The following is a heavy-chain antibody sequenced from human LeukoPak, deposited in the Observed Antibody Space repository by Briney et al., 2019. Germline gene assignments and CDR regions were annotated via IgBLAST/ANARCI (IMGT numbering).Heavy chain of an antibody. D-gene: IGHD3-22*01. J-gene: IGHJ4*02. CDR3: ASLDSPYDSSGYPYFDY. V-gene: IGHV3-21*01. CDR2: ISSSSSYI. CDR1: GFTFSSYS. Sequence: GGSLRLSCAASGFTFSSYSMNWVRQAPGKGLEWVSSISSSSSYIYYADSVKGRFTISRDNAKNSLYLQMNSLRAEDTAVYYCASLDSPYDSSGYPYFDYWGQGTLVTVSS.